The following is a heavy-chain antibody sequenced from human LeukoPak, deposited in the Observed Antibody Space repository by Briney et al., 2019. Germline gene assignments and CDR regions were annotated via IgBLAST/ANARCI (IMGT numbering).Heavy chain of an antibody. Sequence: ASVKVSCEASGYTFTGYYMHWVRQAPGQGLEWMGRINPNSGGTNYAQKFQGRVTMTRDTSISTAYMELSRLRSDDTAVYYCARDCTSGYCFDYWGQGTLVTVSS. D-gene: IGHD2-8*01. CDR2: INPNSGGT. V-gene: IGHV1-2*06. J-gene: IGHJ4*02. CDR1: GYTFTGYY. CDR3: ARDCTSGYCFDY.